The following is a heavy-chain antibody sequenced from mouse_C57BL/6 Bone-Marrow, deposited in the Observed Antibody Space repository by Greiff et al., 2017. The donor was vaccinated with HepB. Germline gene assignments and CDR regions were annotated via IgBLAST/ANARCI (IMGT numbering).Heavy chain of an antibody. D-gene: IGHD1-3*01. CDR2: INPNNGGT. J-gene: IGHJ3*01. V-gene: IGHV1-26*01. CDR3: ARITLGFAY. Sequence: VQLQQSGPELVKPGASVKISCKASGYTFTDYYMNWVKQSHGKSLEWIGDINPNNGGTSYNQKFKGKATLTVDKSSSTAYMELRSLTSEDSAVYYCARITLGFAYWGQGTLVTVSA. CDR1: GYTFTDYY.